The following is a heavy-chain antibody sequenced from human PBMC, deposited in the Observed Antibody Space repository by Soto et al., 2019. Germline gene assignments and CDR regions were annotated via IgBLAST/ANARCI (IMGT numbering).Heavy chain of an antibody. Sequence: EVPLVESGGGLVKPGGSLRLSCAASGFTFSSFSMNWVRQAPGKGLEWVSSISSTSSNKYHADSLKGRFTISRDNAQNPLYLQMDDLRAEDTGVYYCARSPHSPPQFRGGIDVWGQWSTVIVAS. CDR1: GFTFSSFS. V-gene: IGHV3-21*01. CDR2: ISSTSSNK. CDR3: ARSPHSPPQFRGGIDV. J-gene: IGHJ6*02.